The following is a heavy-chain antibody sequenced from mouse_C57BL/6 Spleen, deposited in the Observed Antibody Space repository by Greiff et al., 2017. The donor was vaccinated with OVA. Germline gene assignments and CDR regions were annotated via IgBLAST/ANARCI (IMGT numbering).Heavy chain of an antibody. Sequence: QVQLQQPGAELVKPGASVKLSCKASGYTFTSYWMQWVKQRPGQGLEWIGEIDPSDSYTNYNQKFKGKATLTVDTSSSTAYLQLSSLTSEDSAVYDCALGDGYLNSFDAMDYWGQGTSVTVSS. J-gene: IGHJ4*01. CDR3: ALGDGYLNSFDAMDY. CDR2: IDPSDSYT. V-gene: IGHV1-50*01. D-gene: IGHD2-3*01. CDR1: GYTFTSYW.